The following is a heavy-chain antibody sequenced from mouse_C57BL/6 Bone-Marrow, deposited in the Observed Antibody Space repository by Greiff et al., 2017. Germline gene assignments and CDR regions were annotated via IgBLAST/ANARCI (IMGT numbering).Heavy chain of an antibody. J-gene: IGHJ2*01. CDR2: FHPYNDDT. CDR1: GYTFTTYP. CDR3: ARGGNYGGYYCDY. Sequence: QVQLKQSGAELVKPGASVTMSCKASGYTFTTYPLEWMKQNHGKSLEWIGNFHPYNDDTKYTEKFKGKATLTVEQSSSTVYLELSRLTSDDSAVYYCARGGNYGGYYCDYWGQGTTLTVSS. D-gene: IGHD2-1*01. V-gene: IGHV1-47*01.